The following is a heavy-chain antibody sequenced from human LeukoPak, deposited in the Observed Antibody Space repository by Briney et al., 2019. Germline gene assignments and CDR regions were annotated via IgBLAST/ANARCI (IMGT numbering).Heavy chain of an antibody. Sequence: GGSLRLSCAASGFTFSSYAMSWVPQAPGKGLEWVTAISGGGGSTYYADSVKGRFTISRDNSKNTLYLQMNSLRAEDTAVYYCAKAGRYWDFDYWGQGTLVTVSS. CDR1: GFTFSSYA. D-gene: IGHD1-26*01. CDR2: ISGGGGST. CDR3: AKAGRYWDFDY. V-gene: IGHV3-23*01. J-gene: IGHJ4*02.